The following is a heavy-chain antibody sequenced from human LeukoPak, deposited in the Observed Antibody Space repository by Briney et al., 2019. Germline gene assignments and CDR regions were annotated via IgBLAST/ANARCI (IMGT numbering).Heavy chain of an antibody. Sequence: GGSLRLSCAASGFIISNYAMRWVRQAPGKGLEWVARINSDGSEQNYVDSVKGRFTISRDNAENSLHLQMNSLRAEDTAVYYCVRGGRWYGDNWGQGTLVTVSS. CDR3: VRGGRWYGDN. D-gene: IGHD6-13*01. J-gene: IGHJ4*02. V-gene: IGHV3-7*01. CDR1: GFIISNYA. CDR2: INSDGSEQ.